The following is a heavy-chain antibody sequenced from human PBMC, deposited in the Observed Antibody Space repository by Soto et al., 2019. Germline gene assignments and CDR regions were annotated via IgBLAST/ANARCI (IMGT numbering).Heavy chain of an antibody. CDR2: ISSSSSYT. J-gene: IGHJ4*02. Sequence: PGGSLRLSCAASGFTFSDYYMSWIRQAPGKGLEWVSYISSSSSYTNYADTVKGRFTISRDNAKNSLYLQMNSLRAEDTAVYYCARVPVDYGSGSYSSADYWGQGTLVTVSS. CDR1: GFTFSDYY. CDR3: ARVPVDYGSGSYSSADY. D-gene: IGHD3-10*01. V-gene: IGHV3-11*05.